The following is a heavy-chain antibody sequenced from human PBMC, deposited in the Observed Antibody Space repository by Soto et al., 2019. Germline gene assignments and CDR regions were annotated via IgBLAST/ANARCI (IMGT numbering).Heavy chain of an antibody. CDR2: IYYSGST. CDR1: GGSISSSNYY. CDR3: ARADTMITFGGVIPRANAFDI. J-gene: IGHJ3*02. V-gene: IGHV4-39*07. Sequence: PSETLSLTCTVSGGSISSSNYYWGWIRQPPGKGLEWIGSIYYSGSTNYNPSLKSRVTISVDTSKNQFSLKLSSVTAADTAVYYCARADTMITFGGVIPRANAFDIWGQGTMVTVSS. D-gene: IGHD3-16*02.